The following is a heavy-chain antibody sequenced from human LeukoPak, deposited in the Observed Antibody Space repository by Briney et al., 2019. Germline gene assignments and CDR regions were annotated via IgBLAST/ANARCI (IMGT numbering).Heavy chain of an antibody. CDR2: ISGSGGST. CDR3: AKFLPTHIVVANFYFDY. D-gene: IGHD2-21*01. J-gene: IGHJ4*02. Sequence: PGGSLRLSCAASGFTFSSYAMSWVRQAPGKGLEWVSAISGSGGSTYYAESVKGRFTISRDNSKNTLYLRMNSLRAEDTAVYYCAKFLPTHIVVANFYFDYWGQGTLVTVSS. CDR1: GFTFSSYA. V-gene: IGHV3-23*01.